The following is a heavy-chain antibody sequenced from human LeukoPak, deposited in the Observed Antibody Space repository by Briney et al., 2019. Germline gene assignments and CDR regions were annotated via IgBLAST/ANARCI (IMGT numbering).Heavy chain of an antibody. Sequence: SETLSLTCAVYGGSFSGYYWSWIRQPPGKGLEWIGEINHSGSTNYNPSPKSRVTISVDTSKNQFSLKLSSVTAADTAVYYCARAPPMWGSGSYLDYWGQGTLVTVSS. CDR1: GGSFSGYY. CDR2: INHSGST. J-gene: IGHJ4*02. D-gene: IGHD3-10*01. V-gene: IGHV4-34*01. CDR3: ARAPPMWGSGSYLDY.